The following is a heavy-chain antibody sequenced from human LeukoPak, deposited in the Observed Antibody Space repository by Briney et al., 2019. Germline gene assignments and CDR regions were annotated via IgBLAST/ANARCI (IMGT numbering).Heavy chain of an antibody. CDR3: TSRVVVPAAISDY. V-gene: IGHV3-53*01. J-gene: IGHJ4*02. CDR1: GFTVSSKH. Sequence: GSLRLSCAASGFTVSSKHMTWVRQALGKGLEWVSVVYSGGTTYYADSVKGRFTISKDNSNNTLYLQMNSLRAEDTAVYYCTSRVVVPAAISDYWGQGTLVTVSS. D-gene: IGHD2-2*01. CDR2: VYSGGTT.